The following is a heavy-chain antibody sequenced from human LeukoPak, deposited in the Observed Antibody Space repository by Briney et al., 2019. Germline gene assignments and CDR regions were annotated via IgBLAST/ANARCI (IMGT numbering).Heavy chain of an antibody. V-gene: IGHV4-59*01. CDR1: GGSISSYY. CDR2: IYYSGNT. CDR3: ARDNSDCNGGSCEGNWFAP. Sequence: SETLSLTCTVSGGSISSYYWSWIRQPPGKGLEWIGHIYYSGNTNYNPSLKTRVTIAVDTSKNQFSLKLNSVTAADTAVYYCARDNSDCNGGSCEGNWFAPWGQGTLVTVSS. J-gene: IGHJ5*02. D-gene: IGHD2-15*01.